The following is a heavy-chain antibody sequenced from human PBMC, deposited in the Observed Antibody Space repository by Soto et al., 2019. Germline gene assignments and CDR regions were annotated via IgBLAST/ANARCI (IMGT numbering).Heavy chain of an antibody. J-gene: IGHJ5*02. CDR2: IIPILGIA. CDR3: TTGAFGGYCSSPNCLGVWFDP. D-gene: IGHD2-2*01. Sequence: SVKVSCKASGGTFSSYTISWVRQAPGQGLEWMGRIIPILGIANYAQKFQGRVTITADKSTSTAYVELSSLRSEDTAVYYCTTGAFGGYCSSPNCLGVWFDPWGQGTLVTVSS. CDR1: GGTFSSYT. V-gene: IGHV1-69*02.